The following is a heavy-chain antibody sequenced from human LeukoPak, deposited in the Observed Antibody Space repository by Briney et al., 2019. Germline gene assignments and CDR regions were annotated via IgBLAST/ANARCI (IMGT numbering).Heavy chain of an antibody. D-gene: IGHD6-13*01. CDR1: GFTFSSYG. V-gene: IGHV3-30*18. Sequence: GRSLRLSCAASGFTFSSYGMHWVRQAPGKGLEWVAVISYDGTNKYYADSVKGRFTISRDDSKNTLYVQMNSLRAEDTALYYCAKALYSSSWYSLGYWGQGTLVTVSS. CDR3: AKALYSSSWYSLGY. CDR2: ISYDGTNK. J-gene: IGHJ4*02.